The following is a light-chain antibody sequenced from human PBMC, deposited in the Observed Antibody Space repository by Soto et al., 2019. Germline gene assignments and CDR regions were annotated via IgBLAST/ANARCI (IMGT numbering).Light chain of an antibody. CDR3: ISYTGSSTSYV. CDR2: GVS. V-gene: IGLV2-14*01. Sequence: QSVLTQPASVSGSPGQSITISCSGTRSDIGSYNYVAWCQQFPGKTPKILIYGVSNRPSGVSSRFSGSKSGNTASLTISGLQAEDEADYYCISYTGSSTSYVFGRGTKVTVL. CDR1: RSDIGSYNY. J-gene: IGLJ1*01.